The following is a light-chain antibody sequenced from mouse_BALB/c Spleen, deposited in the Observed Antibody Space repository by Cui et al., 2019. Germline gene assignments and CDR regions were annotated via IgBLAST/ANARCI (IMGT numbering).Light chain of an antibody. CDR3: VQYAQFPLT. CDR2: HGT. CDR1: QGISSN. V-gene: IGKV14-100*01. J-gene: IGKJ1*01. Sequence: DILMTQSPSSMSVSLGDTVSITCHASQGISSNIGWLQQKPGKSFKGLIYHGTNLEDGVPSRFSGSGSGADYSLNISSLESEDFADYYCVQYAQFPLTFGGGTKLEIK.